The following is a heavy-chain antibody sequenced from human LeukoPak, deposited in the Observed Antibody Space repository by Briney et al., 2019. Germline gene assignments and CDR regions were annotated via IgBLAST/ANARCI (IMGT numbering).Heavy chain of an antibody. CDR2: FDPEDGET. CDR1: VYTLTELS. CDR3: ATDSSGLFDY. Sequence: ASVKVSCKVSVYTLTELSMHWVRQAPGKGLEWMGGFDPEDGETIYAQKFQGRVTMTEDTSTDTAYMELSSLRSENTAVYYCATDSSGLFDYWGQGTLVTVSS. J-gene: IGHJ4*02. D-gene: IGHD1-26*01. V-gene: IGHV1-24*01.